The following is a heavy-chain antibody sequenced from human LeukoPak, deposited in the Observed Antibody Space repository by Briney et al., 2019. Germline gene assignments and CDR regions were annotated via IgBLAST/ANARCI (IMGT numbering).Heavy chain of an antibody. CDR3: AREIYAGVVLIIGY. Sequence: QPGRSLRLSCTASGFTFGDYAMSWLRQAPGKGLEWVGFIRSKAYGGTTEYAASVKGRFTISRDDSKSIAYLQMNSLKTEDTAVYYCAREIYAGVVLIIGYWGQGTLVTVSS. V-gene: IGHV3-49*03. CDR1: GFTFGDYA. J-gene: IGHJ4*02. D-gene: IGHD3-22*01. CDR2: IRSKAYGGTT.